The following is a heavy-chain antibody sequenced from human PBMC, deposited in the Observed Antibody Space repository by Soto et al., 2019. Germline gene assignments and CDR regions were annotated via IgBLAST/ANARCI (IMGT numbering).Heavy chain of an antibody. CDR1: GFSLSTSGVG. V-gene: IGHV2-5*02. CDR2: IYWDDDK. D-gene: IGHD3-3*01. J-gene: IGHJ6*02. CDR3: AHKYDFWSGDHYYYCGMDV. Sequence: QITLKESGPPLVKPTQTLTLTCTFSGFSLSTSGVGVGWIRQPPGKALEWLALIYWDDDKRYSPSLKSRLTITKDTSKNQVVLTMTNMDPVDTATYYCAHKYDFWSGDHYYYCGMDVWGQGTTVTVSS.